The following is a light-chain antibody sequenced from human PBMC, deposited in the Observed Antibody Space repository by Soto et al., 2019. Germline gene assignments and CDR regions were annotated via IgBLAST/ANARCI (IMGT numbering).Light chain of an antibody. CDR2: KVS. J-gene: IGKJ1*01. CDR1: QILVYSDGNTY. Sequence: EVVMTQYQLSLPVALVQPASISCRSSQILVYSDGNTYLPWFQQRPGQSPRRLIHKVSIRDSGVPDRFSGSGSGTDFTLKISRVEPEDVGVYYCMQHTHWPWTFGQGTKVDIK. V-gene: IGKV2-30*01. CDR3: MQHTHWPWT.